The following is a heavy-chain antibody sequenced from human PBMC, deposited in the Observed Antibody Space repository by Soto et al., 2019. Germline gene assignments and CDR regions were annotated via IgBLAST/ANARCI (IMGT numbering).Heavy chain of an antibody. D-gene: IGHD2-15*01. J-gene: IGHJ6*02. Sequence: QVQLVQSGAEVKKPGSSVKVSCKVSGGTFSSFAMSWVRQAPGQGLEWIGGIIPIFGTANYAQKFQGRVTITADKSTSTAYMELSSLRSEDTAVYYCARDEGYCSGGSCLYYYYGMDVWGQGTTVTVSS. CDR3: ARDEGYCSGGSCLYYYYGMDV. CDR1: GGTFSSFA. V-gene: IGHV1-69*06. CDR2: IIPIFGTA.